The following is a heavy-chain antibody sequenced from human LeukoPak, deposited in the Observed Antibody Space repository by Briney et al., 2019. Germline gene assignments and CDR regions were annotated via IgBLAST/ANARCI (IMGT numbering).Heavy chain of an antibody. J-gene: IGHJ4*02. V-gene: IGHV3-30*18. D-gene: IGHD3-16*01. CDR3: AKGGEGGIPFDS. Sequence: QPGRSLRLSCAASGFTFSSYGLYWVRQAPGKGLEWVAVISNDGSIKYYADSVKGRFTISRDNSKNTLYLQMNSLRAEDTAVYHCAKGGEGGIPFDSWGQGTLVTVSS. CDR2: ISNDGSIK. CDR1: GFTFSSYG.